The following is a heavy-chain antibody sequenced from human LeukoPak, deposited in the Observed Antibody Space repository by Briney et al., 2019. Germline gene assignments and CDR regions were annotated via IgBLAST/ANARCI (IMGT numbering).Heavy chain of an antibody. CDR3: ARVGYCSGNACYTLKY. V-gene: IGHV1-46*01. J-gene: IGHJ4*02. Sequence: ASVKVSCKATGYTFTTYYIHWVRQAPGQGLEWMAISNPSGSGTSYAQKFQGRVTMTRDTSTSTVYMELSSLRSEDTAVYYCARVGYCSGNACYTLKYWGQGTLVTVSS. CDR2: SNPSGSGT. D-gene: IGHD2-15*01. CDR1: GYTFTTYY.